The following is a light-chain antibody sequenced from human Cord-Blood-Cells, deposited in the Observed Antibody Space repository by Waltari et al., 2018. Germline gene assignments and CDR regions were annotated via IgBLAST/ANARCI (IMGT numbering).Light chain of an antibody. Sequence: DIVMTQTPLSLPVTPGEPASISCRSSQSLLESDDGNTYLDWYLQKPGQSPQLLIYTLSNRASGVPDRFSGSGSGTDFTLKISRVEAEDVGVYYCMQRIEFPYSFGQGTKLEIK. CDR2: TLS. J-gene: IGKJ2*03. V-gene: IGKV2-40*01. CDR3: MQRIEFPYS. CDR1: QSLLESDDGNTY.